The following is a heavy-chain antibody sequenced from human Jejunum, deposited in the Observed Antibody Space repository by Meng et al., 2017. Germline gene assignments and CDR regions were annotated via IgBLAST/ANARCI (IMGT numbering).Heavy chain of an antibody. D-gene: IGHD6-19*01. CDR1: GGSISSTNW. CDR3: ARRGGAYSTGHFPHFDD. Sequence: GSGPGPVKPSGTLPLTWAVSGGSISSTNWWSWVRQPPGKGPEWIGDVFHTGSSNYSPSLRSRVTISVDKSKNQFSLNLSSVTAADTAVYFCARRGGAYSTGHFPHFDDWGQGTLVTVSS. V-gene: IGHV4-4*02. CDR2: VFHTGSS. J-gene: IGHJ4*02.